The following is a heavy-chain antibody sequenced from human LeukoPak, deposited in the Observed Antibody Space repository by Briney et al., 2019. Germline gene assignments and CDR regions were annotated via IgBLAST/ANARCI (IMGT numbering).Heavy chain of an antibody. Sequence: GGSLRLSCAASGFTFSIYCMNWVRQAPGKGLEWVSSISSSSSYIYYADSVKGRFTISRDNAKNSLYLQMNSLRAEDTAVYYCARVGYCSSTSCYTVDYWGQGTLVTVSS. D-gene: IGHD2-2*02. J-gene: IGHJ4*02. CDR1: GFTFSIYC. CDR3: ARVGYCSSTSCYTVDY. CDR2: ISSSSSYI. V-gene: IGHV3-21*01.